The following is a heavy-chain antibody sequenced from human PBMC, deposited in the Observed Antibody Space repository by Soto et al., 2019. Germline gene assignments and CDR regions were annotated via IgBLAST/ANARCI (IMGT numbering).Heavy chain of an antibody. CDR2: ISRDGSKA. CDR1: GFTFSSYV. Sequence: QVQLVESGGGVVQPGRSLTLSCAASGFTFSSYVIHWVRQTPAKGLEWVAFISRDGSKAYYADSVKGRFTISRDNSKNTLYLEMNSLRAEDSAVYYCARDDEGGSDCDLGYWGQGTLVTVSS. J-gene: IGHJ4*02. CDR3: ARDDEGGSDCDLGY. D-gene: IGHD1-26*01. V-gene: IGHV3-30-3*01.